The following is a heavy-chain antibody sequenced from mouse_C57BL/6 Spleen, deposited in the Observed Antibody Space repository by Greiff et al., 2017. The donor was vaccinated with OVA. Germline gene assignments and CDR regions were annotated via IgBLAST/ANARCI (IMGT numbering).Heavy chain of an antibody. D-gene: IGHD1-1*02. Sequence: QVQLQQPGAELVRPGTSVKLSCKASGYTFTSYWMHWVKQRPGQGLEWIGVIDPSDSYTNYNQKFKGKATLTVDTSSSTAYMQLSSLTSEDSAVYYCARYPHTIQVPLDYWGQGTTLTVSS. J-gene: IGHJ2*01. V-gene: IGHV1-59*01. CDR3: ARYPHTIQVPLDY. CDR1: GYTFTSYW. CDR2: IDPSDSYT.